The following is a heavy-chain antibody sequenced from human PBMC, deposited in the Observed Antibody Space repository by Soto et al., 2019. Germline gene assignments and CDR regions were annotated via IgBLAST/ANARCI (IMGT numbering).Heavy chain of an antibody. J-gene: IGHJ5*02. CDR2: IYYSGST. D-gene: IGHD3-10*01. CDR3: ARRIGSGSYYNVPYNWFDP. Sequence: SETLSLTCTVSGGSISSSSYYWGWIRQPPGKGLEWIGSIYYSGSTYYNPSLKSRVTISVDTSKNQFSLKLSSVTVADTAVYYCARRIGSGSYYNVPYNWFDPWGQGTLVTVSS. V-gene: IGHV4-39*01. CDR1: GGSISSSSYY.